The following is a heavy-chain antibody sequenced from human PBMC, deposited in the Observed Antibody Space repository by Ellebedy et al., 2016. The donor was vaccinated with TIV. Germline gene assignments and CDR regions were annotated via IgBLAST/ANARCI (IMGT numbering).Heavy chain of an antibody. CDR3: AKDFDY. J-gene: IGHJ4*02. CDR2: ISYDGSNK. CDR1: GFTFSSYG. V-gene: IGHV3-30*18. Sequence: GGSLRLSXAASGFTFSSYGMHWVRQAPGKGLEWVAVISYDGSNKYYADSVKGRFTISRDNSKNTLYLQMNSLRAEDTAVYYCAKDFDYWGQGTLVTVSS.